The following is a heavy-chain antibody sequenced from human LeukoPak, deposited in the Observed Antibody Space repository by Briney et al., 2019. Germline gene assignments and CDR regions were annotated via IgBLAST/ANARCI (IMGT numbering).Heavy chain of an antibody. CDR3: AREPYDSSGNFDC. CDR1: GYTFTSYD. Sequence: ASVKVSCKASGYTFTSYDINWVRQATGQGLEWMGWMNPNSGNTGYAQKFQGRVTMTRNTSISTAYTELSSLRSEDTAVYYCAREPYDSSGNFDCWGQGTLVTVSS. J-gene: IGHJ4*02. D-gene: IGHD3-22*01. V-gene: IGHV1-8*01. CDR2: MNPNSGNT.